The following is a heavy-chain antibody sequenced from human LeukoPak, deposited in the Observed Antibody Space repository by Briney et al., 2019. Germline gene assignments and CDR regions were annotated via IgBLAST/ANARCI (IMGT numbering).Heavy chain of an antibody. CDR3: ARDLGWVVPERGSSTSPTPY. Sequence: GSLRLSCATSGFTFSVHSFHWVRQAPGKGLEWISSISTSGSFIYYADSVKGRFTISRDDARHSLYLQMNSLRAEDTAVYYCARDLGWVVPERGSSTSPTPYWGQGTLVTVSS. J-gene: IGHJ4*02. CDR2: ISTSGSFI. D-gene: IGHD2-2*01. V-gene: IGHV3-21*01. CDR1: GFTFSVHS.